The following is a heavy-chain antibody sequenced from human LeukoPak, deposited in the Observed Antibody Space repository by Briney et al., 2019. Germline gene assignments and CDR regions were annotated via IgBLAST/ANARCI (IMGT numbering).Heavy chain of an antibody. Sequence: GGSLRLSCAASGFTFSSYAMNWVRQAPGKGLEWVSGISGSGDNTYYADSLKGRFTISRDNAKNSLYLQMNSLRAEDTAVYYCARGRDGYNLVDAFDIWGQGIMVTVSS. V-gene: IGHV3-21*01. J-gene: IGHJ3*02. CDR2: ISGSGDNT. CDR1: GFTFSSYA. CDR3: ARGRDGYNLVDAFDI. D-gene: IGHD5-24*01.